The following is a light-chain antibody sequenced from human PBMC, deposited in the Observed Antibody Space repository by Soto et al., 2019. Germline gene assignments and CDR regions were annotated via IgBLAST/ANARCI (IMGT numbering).Light chain of an antibody. CDR3: QQYDSYSWT. Sequence: QMTQSPSTLSASEGDTVTITCRASQSISTFLAWYQQKPGKAPALLIFDASSLKSGVPSRFSGSGSGTEFTLTISSLQPDDVATYYCQQYDSYSWTFGQGTKVDIK. J-gene: IGKJ1*01. CDR2: DAS. CDR1: QSISTF. V-gene: IGKV1-5*01.